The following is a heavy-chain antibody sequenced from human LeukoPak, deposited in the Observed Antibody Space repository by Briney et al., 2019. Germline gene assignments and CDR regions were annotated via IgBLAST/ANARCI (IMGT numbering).Heavy chain of an antibody. CDR3: ARVEDSSGYMFDP. V-gene: IGHV1-69*04. CDR2: IIPILGIA. CDR1: GGTFSSYA. J-gene: IGHJ5*02. D-gene: IGHD3-22*01. Sequence: SVKVSCKASGGTFSSYAISWVRQAPGQGLEWMGRIIPILGIANYAQEFQGRVTITADKSTSTAYMELSSLRSEDTAVYYCARVEDSSGYMFDPWGQGTLVTVSS.